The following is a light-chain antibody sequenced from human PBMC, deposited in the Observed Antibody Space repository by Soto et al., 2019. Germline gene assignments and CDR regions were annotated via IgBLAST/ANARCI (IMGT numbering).Light chain of an antibody. CDR2: GNS. V-gene: IGLV1-40*01. CDR1: SSNIGAGYD. J-gene: IGLJ2*01. Sequence: QAVVTQPPSVSGAPGQRVTISCTGSSSNIGAGYDVHWYQQLPGTAPKLLIYGNSNRPSGVPDRFSGSKSGTSASLAITGLQAEDEADYYCQSYDSSLSAHVVFGGGTKVTV. CDR3: QSYDSSLSAHVV.